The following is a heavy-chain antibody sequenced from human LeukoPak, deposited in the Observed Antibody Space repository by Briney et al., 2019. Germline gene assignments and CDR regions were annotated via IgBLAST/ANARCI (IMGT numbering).Heavy chain of an antibody. CDR2: ISGSGGST. CDR1: GFILSSYA. CDR3: AKDWIWFGEREPQDAFDI. D-gene: IGHD3-10*01. J-gene: IGHJ3*02. V-gene: IGHV3-23*01. Sequence: PGGSLSLSCAASGFILSSYAMSWVRQAPGKALECVSAISGSGGSTYYADSVKGRFTISRDNSKNTLYLQMNSLRAEDTAVYYCAKDWIWFGEREPQDAFDIWGQGTMVTVSS.